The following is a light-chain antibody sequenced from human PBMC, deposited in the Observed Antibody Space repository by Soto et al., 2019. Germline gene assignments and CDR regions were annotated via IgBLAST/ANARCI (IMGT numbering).Light chain of an antibody. CDR1: KLGDKY. J-gene: IGLJ2*01. CDR3: QAWDSIPVV. Sequence: SYVLTQPPSVSVSPGQTASITCSGDKLGDKYACWYQQKPGQSPVLVIYQDSKRPSGIPERFSGSNSGNTATLTISGTQAMDEADYYCQAWDSIPVVFGGGTKLTVL. V-gene: IGLV3-1*01. CDR2: QDS.